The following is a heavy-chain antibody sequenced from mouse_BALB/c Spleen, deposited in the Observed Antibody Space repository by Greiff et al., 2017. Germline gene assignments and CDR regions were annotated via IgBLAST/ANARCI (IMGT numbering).Heavy chain of an antibody. Sequence: VQLQQSGPELVKPGASVKMSCKASGYTFTSYVMHWVKQKPGQGLEWIGYINPYNDGTKYNEKFKGKATLTSDKSSSTAYMELSSLTSEDSAVYYCARHYRYDGDYFDYWGQGTTLTVSS. J-gene: IGHJ2*01. CDR3: ARHYRYDGDYFDY. V-gene: IGHV1-14*01. CDR1: GYTFTSYV. D-gene: IGHD2-14*01. CDR2: INPYNDGT.